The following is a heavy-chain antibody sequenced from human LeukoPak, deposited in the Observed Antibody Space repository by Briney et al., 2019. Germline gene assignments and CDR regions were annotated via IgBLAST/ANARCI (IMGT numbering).Heavy chain of an antibody. Sequence: GGSLRLSCAASGFTFSSYAMSWVRQAPGKGLEWVSAISSSGGSTYYADSVKGRFTISRDNSKNTLYLQMNSLRAEDTAVYYCAKTYYYDSSGYYWFWDYWGQGTLVTVSS. V-gene: IGHV3-23*01. CDR2: ISSSGGST. J-gene: IGHJ4*02. D-gene: IGHD3-22*01. CDR1: GFTFSSYA. CDR3: AKTYYYDSSGYYWFWDY.